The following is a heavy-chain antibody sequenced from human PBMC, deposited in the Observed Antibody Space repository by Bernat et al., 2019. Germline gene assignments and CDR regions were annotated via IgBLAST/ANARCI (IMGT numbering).Heavy chain of an antibody. CDR2: ISYDGSNK. V-gene: IGHV3-30*18. CDR1: GFTFSSYG. D-gene: IGHD2-21*01. CDR3: AKGWPIIFLGISDY. Sequence: QVQLVESGGGVVQPGRSLRLSCAASGFTFSSYGMHWVRQAPGKGLEWVAVISYDGSNKYYADSVKGRFTISRDNSKNTLYLQINSLRAEDTAVYDCAKGWPIIFLGISDYWGQGTLVTVSS. J-gene: IGHJ4*02.